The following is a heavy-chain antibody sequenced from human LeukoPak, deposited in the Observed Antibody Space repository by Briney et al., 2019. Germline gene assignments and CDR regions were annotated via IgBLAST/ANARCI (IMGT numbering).Heavy chain of an antibody. J-gene: IGHJ4*02. Sequence: GGALRLSCAASGFSFSSYEMNWVREAPGKGVEWVSYISSSGSTIYYADSVKGRFTTSTDNAKNSLYLQMNSLRAEDTAVYYCARDFQPYYYGSGRPFDYWGQGTLVTVSS. CDR1: GFSFSSYE. CDR2: ISSSGSTI. CDR3: ARDFQPYYYGSGRPFDY. V-gene: IGHV3-48*03. D-gene: IGHD3-10*01.